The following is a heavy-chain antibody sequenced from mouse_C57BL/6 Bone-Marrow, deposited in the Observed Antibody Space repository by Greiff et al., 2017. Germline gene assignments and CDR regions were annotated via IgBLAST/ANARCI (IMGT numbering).Heavy chain of an antibody. CDR3: ARDGWPATMVTPFAY. CDR2: ISDGGSYT. V-gene: IGHV5-4*01. D-gene: IGHD2-2*01. Sequence: EVKLMESGGGLVKPGGSLKLSCAASGFTFSSYAMSWVRQTPEKRLEWVATISDGGSYTYYPDNVKGRFTISRDNAKNNLYLQMINLKSEDTAMYYCARDGWPATMVTPFAYWGQGTLVTVSA. CDR1: GFTFSSYA. J-gene: IGHJ3*01.